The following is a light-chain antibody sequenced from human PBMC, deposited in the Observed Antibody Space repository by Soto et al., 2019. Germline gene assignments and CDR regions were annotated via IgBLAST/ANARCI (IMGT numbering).Light chain of an antibody. V-gene: IGKV1-5*03. CDR3: QHYGNLGT. CDR2: KAS. Sequence: DMQQTQTQSTLSASVGDRVTISCRASQSINNYLAWYQQKPGKAPKLLIYKASTLESGVPSTFSGSGSGTEFSLTISSLQPDDFATYYCQHYGNLGTFGQGTKVDIK. CDR1: QSINNY. J-gene: IGKJ1*01.